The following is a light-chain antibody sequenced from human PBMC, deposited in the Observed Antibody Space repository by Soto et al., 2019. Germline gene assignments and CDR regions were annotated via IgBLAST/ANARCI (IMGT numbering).Light chain of an antibody. CDR1: KLGSKY. Sequence: SYELTQSPSVSVSPGQTASITCSGDKLGSKYACWYQQKPGQSPMLVIYQDDKRPSGIPERFSGSNSGNTATLTISGTQAMDEADYYCQAWHSTTGLFGTGTKLTVL. J-gene: IGLJ1*01. V-gene: IGLV3-1*01. CDR2: QDD. CDR3: QAWHSTTGL.